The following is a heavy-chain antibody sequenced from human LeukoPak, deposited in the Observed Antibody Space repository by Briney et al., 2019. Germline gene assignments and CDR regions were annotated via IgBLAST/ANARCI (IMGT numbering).Heavy chain of an antibody. CDR1: LYTFIHYY. Sequence: GPLTVSSKPSLYTFIHYYIHWVRQAPGHGLEWMGWNNPNSGVTNYAQKFQGRVTMTRDTSITTTYIELSRLTPDDSAVYFCATEASGLNWFDAWGQGTLVTVSS. D-gene: IGHD3-3*01. CDR2: NNPNSGVT. V-gene: IGHV1-2*02. J-gene: IGHJ5*02. CDR3: ATEASGLNWFDA.